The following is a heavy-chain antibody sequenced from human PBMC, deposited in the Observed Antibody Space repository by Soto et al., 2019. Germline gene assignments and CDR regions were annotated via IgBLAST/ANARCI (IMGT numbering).Heavy chain of an antibody. D-gene: IGHD6-6*01. V-gene: IGHV3-23*01. CDR2: ISGSGGST. J-gene: IGHJ5*02. CDR1: GFTFSSYA. CDR3: AKDLEYSSSSRWFDP. Sequence: GGSLRLSCAASGFTFSSYAMSWVRQAPGKGLEWVSAISGSGGSTYYADSVKGRFTISRDNSKNTLYLQMNSLRAEDTAVYYCAKDLEYSSSSRWFDPWGQGTRVTVSS.